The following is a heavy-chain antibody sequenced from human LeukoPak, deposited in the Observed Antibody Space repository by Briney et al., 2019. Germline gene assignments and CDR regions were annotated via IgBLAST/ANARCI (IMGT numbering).Heavy chain of an antibody. CDR2: IIPIFGTA. CDR1: GGTFSSYA. V-gene: IGHV1-69*13. CDR3: ARPTRGYSYGGPDPKGYYYGMDV. D-gene: IGHD5-18*01. Sequence: ASVKVSCKASGGTFSSYAIGWVRQAPGQGLEWMGGIIPIFGTANYAQKFQGRVTITADESTSTAYMELSSLRSEDTAVYYCARPTRGYSYGGPDPKGYYYGMDVWGQGTTVTVSS. J-gene: IGHJ6*02.